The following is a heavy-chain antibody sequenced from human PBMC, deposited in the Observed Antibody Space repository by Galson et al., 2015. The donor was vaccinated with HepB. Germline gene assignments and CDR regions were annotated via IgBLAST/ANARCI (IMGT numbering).Heavy chain of an antibody. D-gene: IGHD5-12*01. V-gene: IGHV3-48*02. Sequence: SLRLSCAASGFIFSSRGMNWARQTAGKGLEWLSYISPTSNTIHYADSVKGRFSISRDNAKNSVYLQMDSLRDEDTAVYYCARDISGHYYFDYWGQGTLVTVSS. CDR3: ARDISGHYYFDY. CDR1: GFIFSSRG. CDR2: ISPTSNTI. J-gene: IGHJ4*02.